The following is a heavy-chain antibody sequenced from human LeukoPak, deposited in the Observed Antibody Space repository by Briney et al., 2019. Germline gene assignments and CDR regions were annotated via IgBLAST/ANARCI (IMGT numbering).Heavy chain of an antibody. D-gene: IGHD2-21*01. V-gene: IGHV5-51*01. CDR3: VRLEPGPYYFDL. Sequence: GESLKISCRASGYKFTNNWIGWVRQLPGRGLEWMGIAFPRDSDTRYSLSFQGQVVISVDKSINTAFLQWSSLKASDTAMYYCVRLEPGPYYFDLWGQGTLVTVSS. CDR2: AFPRDSDT. J-gene: IGHJ4*02. CDR1: GYKFTNNW.